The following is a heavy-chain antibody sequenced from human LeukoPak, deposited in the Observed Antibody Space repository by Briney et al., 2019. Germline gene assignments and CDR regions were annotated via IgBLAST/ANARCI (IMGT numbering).Heavy chain of an antibody. CDR2: ISSSSSYI. Sequence: GGSLRPSCAASGFTFSSYSMNWVRQAPGKGLEWVSSISSSSSYIYYADSVKGRFTISRDNAKNSLYLQMNSLRAEDTAVYYCAPGGYGSGSYYFQHWGQGTLVTVSS. J-gene: IGHJ1*01. D-gene: IGHD3-10*01. CDR1: GFTFSSYS. V-gene: IGHV3-21*01. CDR3: APGGYGSGSYYFQH.